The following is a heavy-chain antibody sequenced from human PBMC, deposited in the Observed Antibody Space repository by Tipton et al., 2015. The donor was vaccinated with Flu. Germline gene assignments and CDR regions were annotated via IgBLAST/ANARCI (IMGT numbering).Heavy chain of an antibody. CDR3: ASGYSYGVYYYYGMDV. CDR1: GYSINSGYF. J-gene: IGHJ6*02. V-gene: IGHV4-4*07. Sequence: TLSLTCAVSGYSINSGYFWGWIRQPAGKGLEWIGRIYTSGSTNYNPSLKSRVTMSVDTSKNQFSLKLSSVTAADTAVYYCASGYSYGVYYYYGMDVWGQGTTVTVSS. CDR2: IYTSGST. D-gene: IGHD5-18*01.